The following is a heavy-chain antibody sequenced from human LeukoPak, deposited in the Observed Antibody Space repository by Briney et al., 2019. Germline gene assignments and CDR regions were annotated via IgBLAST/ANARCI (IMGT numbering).Heavy chain of an antibody. CDR2: IYYSGST. Sequence: PSQTLSLTCTVSGGSISSGDYYWSWIRQPPGKGLEWIGYIYYSGSTYYNPSLKSRVTISVDTSKNQFSLKLSSVTAADTAVYYCAREPHGEPTVTPSVDAFDIWGQGTMVTVSS. J-gene: IGHJ3*02. D-gene: IGHD4-17*01. CDR1: GGSISSGDYY. V-gene: IGHV4-30-4*01. CDR3: AREPHGEPTVTPSVDAFDI.